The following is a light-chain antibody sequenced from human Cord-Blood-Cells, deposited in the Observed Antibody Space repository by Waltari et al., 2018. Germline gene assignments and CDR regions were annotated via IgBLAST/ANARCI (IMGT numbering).Light chain of an antibody. CDR3: QQYNDWPLT. V-gene: IGKV3-15*01. Sequence: EIVMTQSPATLSVSPGEGATLSCRASQSVSRDLAWYQQKPGQAPRRLISGASTRATDIPGRFTGSGSGTDFTLTITSLQSGDVEVYYCQQYNDWPLTFGGGTKVEIK. CDR2: GAS. J-gene: IGKJ4*01. CDR1: QSVSRD.